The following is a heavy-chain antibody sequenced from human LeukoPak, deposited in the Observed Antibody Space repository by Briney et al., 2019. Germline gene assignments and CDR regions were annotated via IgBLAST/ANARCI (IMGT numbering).Heavy chain of an antibody. CDR3: ARVGAVAGTELDY. J-gene: IGHJ4*02. D-gene: IGHD6-19*01. CDR1: GFTLRSYW. CDR2: INPDGSET. Sequence: PGGALRLSYALSGFTLRSYWMGCVRQDPGKGLGWLTNINPDGSETSYRDSVKGRFTISTDNATNSLYLQMNSVRPEDTAVYYCARVGAVAGTELDYWGQGTLVTVSS. V-gene: IGHV3-7*03.